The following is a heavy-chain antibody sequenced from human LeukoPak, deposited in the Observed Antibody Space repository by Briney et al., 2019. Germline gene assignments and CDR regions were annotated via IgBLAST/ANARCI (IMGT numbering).Heavy chain of an antibody. CDR2: IYYSGST. CDR3: ARYGSIQYDYYFDY. CDR1: GGSISSSSYY. V-gene: IGHV4-39*07. J-gene: IGHJ4*02. Sequence: SETLSLTCTVSGGSISSSSYYWGWIRQPPGKGLEWIGSIYYSGSTYYNPSLKSRVTISVDTSKNQFSLKLSSVTAADTAVYYCARYGSIQYDYYFDYWGQGTLVTVSS. D-gene: IGHD3-10*01.